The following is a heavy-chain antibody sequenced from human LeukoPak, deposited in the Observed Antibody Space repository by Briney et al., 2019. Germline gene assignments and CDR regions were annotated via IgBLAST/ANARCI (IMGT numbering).Heavy chain of an antibody. CDR3: AKATGDGGTFHY. Sequence: GGSLRLSRAASGFTFSSYAMSWVRQAPGKGLEWVSAISGGADLIYYADSVKGRFIISRDNSKNTLSLQMNSLRAEDTAVYYCAKATGDGGTFHYWGQGTLVTVSS. J-gene: IGHJ4*02. D-gene: IGHD7-27*01. CDR2: ISGGADLI. V-gene: IGHV3-23*01. CDR1: GFTFSSYA.